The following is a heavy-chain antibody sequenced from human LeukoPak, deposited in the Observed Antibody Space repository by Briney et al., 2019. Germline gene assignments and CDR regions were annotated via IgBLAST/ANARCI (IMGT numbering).Heavy chain of an antibody. CDR3: ARAARYDYVWGSYRGAFDI. D-gene: IGHD3-16*01. CDR2: ISSSGSTI. V-gene: IGHV3-11*04. CDR1: GFTFSDYY. Sequence: GGSLRLSCAASGFTFSDYYMSWIRQAPGKGLEWVSYISSSGSTIYYADSVKGRFTISRENAKNSLYLQMNSLRAGDTAVYYCARAARYDYVWGSYRGAFDIWGQGTMVTVSS. J-gene: IGHJ3*02.